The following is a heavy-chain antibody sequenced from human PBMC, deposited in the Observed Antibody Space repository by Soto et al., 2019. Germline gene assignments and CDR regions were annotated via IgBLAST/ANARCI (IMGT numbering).Heavy chain of an antibody. J-gene: IGHJ4*02. D-gene: IGHD1-26*01. Sequence: QVQLQESGPGLVKPSETLSLTCTVSGGSISSYYWSWIRQPPGKGLEWIGYIYYSGSTNYNPSLTSRVTISVDTSKNQFSLKLSSVTAADTAVYYCARDRRELREDYFDYWGQGTLVTVSS. CDR3: ARDRRELREDYFDY. CDR1: GGSISSYY. CDR2: IYYSGST. V-gene: IGHV4-59*01.